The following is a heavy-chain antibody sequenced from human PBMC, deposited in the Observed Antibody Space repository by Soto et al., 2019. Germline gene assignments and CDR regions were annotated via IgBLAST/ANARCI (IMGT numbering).Heavy chain of an antibody. J-gene: IGHJ3*02. CDR2: ISAYNGNT. Sequence: QVQLVQSGAEVKQPGASVKVSCKASGYTFTSYGISWVRQAPGQGLEWMGWISAYNGNTNYAQKLQGRVTTTTDTSTSTAYMELRSLRSDDTAVYYCARDPPRVGAGDASDIWGQGTMVTVSS. V-gene: IGHV1-18*01. CDR3: ARDPPRVGAGDASDI. D-gene: IGHD1-26*01. CDR1: GYTFTSYG.